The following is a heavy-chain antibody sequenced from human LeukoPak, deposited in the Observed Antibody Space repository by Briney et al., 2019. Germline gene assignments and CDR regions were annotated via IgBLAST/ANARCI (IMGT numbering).Heavy chain of an antibody. D-gene: IGHD6-13*01. V-gene: IGHV4-59*01. J-gene: IGHJ4*02. Sequence: SETLSLTCTVSGGSISSYYWSWIRQPPGKGLEWIGYIYYSGSTNYNPSLKSRVTISVDTSKNQFSLKLSSVTAADTAVYYCAREVLIAAHSYYYFDYWGQGTLVTVSS. CDR2: IYYSGST. CDR1: GGSISSYY. CDR3: AREVLIAAHSYYYFDY.